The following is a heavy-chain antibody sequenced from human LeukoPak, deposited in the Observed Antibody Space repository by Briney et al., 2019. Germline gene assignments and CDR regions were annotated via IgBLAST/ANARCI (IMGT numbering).Heavy chain of an antibody. J-gene: IGHJ4*02. V-gene: IGHV3-7*01. Sequence: PGGSLRLSCAASGFTFSSYWMSWVRQAPGTGLEWVASIRQDGSEKYYVDSVKGRFTISRDNPKNLLYLQMNSLRAEDTAVYYCARRTGSYFDTTGYPDFWGQGTLVTVSS. D-gene: IGHD3-22*01. CDR3: ARRTGSYFDTTGYPDF. CDR2: IRQDGSEK. CDR1: GFTFSSYW.